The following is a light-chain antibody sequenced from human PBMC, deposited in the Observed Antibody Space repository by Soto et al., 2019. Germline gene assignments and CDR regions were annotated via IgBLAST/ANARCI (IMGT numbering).Light chain of an antibody. CDR1: QSVRSN. CDR3: QQYYNWPPWT. Sequence: EIVMTQSPATLSVSLGERATLYCRASQSVRSNLAWYQQKPGQAPRLLIYGASTRATGIPARFSGSGSGTEFTLTISSLQSEDFAIYYCQQYYNWPPWTFGQGTRWISN. J-gene: IGKJ1*01. CDR2: GAS. V-gene: IGKV3-15*01.